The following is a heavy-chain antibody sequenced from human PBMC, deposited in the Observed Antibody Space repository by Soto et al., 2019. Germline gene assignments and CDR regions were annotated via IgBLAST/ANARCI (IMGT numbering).Heavy chain of an antibody. CDR1: GGSISSGGYS. D-gene: IGHD6-13*01. CDR2: IYHSGST. Sequence: SETLSLTCAVSGGSISSGGYSWSWIRQPPGKGLEWIGYIYHSGSTYYNPSLKSRVTISVDRSKNQFSLQLSSVTAADTAVYYCARGRASDYRSWNPENWFDPWGQGTLVPVSS. CDR3: ARGRASDYRSWNPENWFDP. J-gene: IGHJ5*02. V-gene: IGHV4-30-2*01.